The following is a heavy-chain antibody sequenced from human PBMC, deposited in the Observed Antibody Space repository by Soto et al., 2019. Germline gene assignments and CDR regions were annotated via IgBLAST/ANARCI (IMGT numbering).Heavy chain of an antibody. D-gene: IGHD3-10*01. V-gene: IGHV1-18*01. J-gene: IGHJ3*02. CDR1: GYTFTSYG. CDR3: ARYLMDYYSSGSYSPGALDS. CDR2: ISAYNGNT. Sequence: GASVRVSCKASGYTFTSYGISWVRQAPGQGLEWMGWISAYNGNTNYAQKLQGRVTMTTDTSTSTAYMELRSLRSDDTAVYYCARYLMDYYSSGSYSPGALDSWGQGTMVTVSS.